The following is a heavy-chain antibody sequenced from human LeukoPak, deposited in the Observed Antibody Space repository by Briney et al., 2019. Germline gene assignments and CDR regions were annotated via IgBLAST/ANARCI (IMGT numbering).Heavy chain of an antibody. CDR3: ARVRGPAAGTDYFDY. CDR2: ITPIFGTA. Sequence: SVKVSCKASGGTFSSYAISWVRQAPGQGLEWMGGITPIFGTANYAQKFQGRVTITTDESTSTAYMELSSLRSEDTAVYYCARVRGPAAGTDYFDYWGQGTLVTVSS. V-gene: IGHV1-69*05. J-gene: IGHJ4*02. CDR1: GGTFSSYA. D-gene: IGHD6-13*01.